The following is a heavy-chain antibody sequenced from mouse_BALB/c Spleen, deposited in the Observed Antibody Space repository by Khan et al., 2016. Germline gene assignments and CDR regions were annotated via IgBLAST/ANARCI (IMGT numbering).Heavy chain of an antibody. D-gene: IGHD1-1*01. J-gene: IGHJ3*01. Sequence: EVQLQESGPGLVKPSQSLSLTCTVTGYSITSDYAWNWIRQFPGNKLEWMGYISYSGSTSYNPSLKSRISITRDTSKNQFFLQLNSVTTEDTATYYCAPYYYVSEGFAYWGQGTLVTVSA. CDR3: APYYYVSEGFAY. V-gene: IGHV3-2*02. CDR1: GYSITSDYA. CDR2: ISYSGST.